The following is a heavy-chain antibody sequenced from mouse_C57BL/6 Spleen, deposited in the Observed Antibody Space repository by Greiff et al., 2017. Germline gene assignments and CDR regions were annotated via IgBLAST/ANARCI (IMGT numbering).Heavy chain of an antibody. CDR1: GYTFTSYG. J-gene: IGHJ3*01. CDR3: ASEAWFAY. V-gene: IGHV1-81*01. CDR2: IYPRSGNT. Sequence: QVHVKQSGAELARPGASVKLSCKASGYTFTSYGISWVKQRTGQGLEWIGEIYPRSGNTYYNEKFKGKATLTADKSSSTAYMELRSLTSEDSAVYFCASEAWFAYWGQGTLVTVSA.